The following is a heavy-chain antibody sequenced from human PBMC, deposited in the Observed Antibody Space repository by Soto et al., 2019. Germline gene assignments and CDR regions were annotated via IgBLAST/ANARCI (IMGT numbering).Heavy chain of an antibody. D-gene: IGHD6-19*01. CDR1: GFTFINSW. V-gene: IGHV3-15*07. Sequence: PGGSLRLSCAASGFTFINSWMNWVLQAPGKGLEWVGRIKSKTDGGTTDYAAPVKGRFTISRDDSKNTLYLQMNSLKTEDTAVYYCTTDSSVSTYYYYGLDGWGQGTTVTVXS. CDR2: IKSKTDGGTT. CDR3: TTDSSVSTYYYYGLDG. J-gene: IGHJ6*02.